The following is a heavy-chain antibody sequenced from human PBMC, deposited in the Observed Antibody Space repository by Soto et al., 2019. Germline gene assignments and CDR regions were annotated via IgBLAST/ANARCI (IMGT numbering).Heavy chain of an antibody. D-gene: IGHD1-1*01. CDR3: AKGVTGTSFDF. J-gene: IGHJ4*02. CDR2: ISYDGSNK. Sequence: QVQLVESGGGVVQPGRSLRLSCAASGFTFSDYGMDWVRQAPGKGLEWVAFISYDGSNKYYADSVKGRFTISRDNSRNTLYLQMSSLRVEDTAVYYCAKGVTGTSFDFWGQGTLVTVSP. V-gene: IGHV3-30*18. CDR1: GFTFSDYG.